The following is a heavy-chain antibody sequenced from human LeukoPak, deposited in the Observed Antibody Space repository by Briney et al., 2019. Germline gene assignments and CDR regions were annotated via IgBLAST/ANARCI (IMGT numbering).Heavy chain of an antibody. J-gene: IGHJ4*02. Sequence: GGSLRLSCAASGFSFSTYSMNWARQAPGKGLQWVSYISSGSSAIYYTDSVKGRFTITRDDAKNSVYLQMNSLRTEDTAVYYCGTGDPRFDYWGQGILVTVSS. CDR3: GTGDPRFDY. V-gene: IGHV3-48*01. CDR1: GFSFSTYS. D-gene: IGHD7-27*01. CDR2: ISSGSSAI.